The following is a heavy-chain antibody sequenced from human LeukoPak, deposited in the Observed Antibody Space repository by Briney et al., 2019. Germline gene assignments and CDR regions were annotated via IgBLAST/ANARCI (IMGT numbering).Heavy chain of an antibody. Sequence: GGSLRLSCAASGFTFRNYGMHWVRQAPGKGLEWVARISYAGSNNYYADSVKGRFTISSDNPKNTLYLQMDSLRAEDTAVYYCARAAHTTYVLGRYYYYAMDVWGQGTTVTVSS. V-gene: IGHV3-30*03. CDR3: ARAAHTTYVLGRYYYYAMDV. D-gene: IGHD3-10*01. CDR1: GFTFRNYG. J-gene: IGHJ6*02. CDR2: ISYAGSNN.